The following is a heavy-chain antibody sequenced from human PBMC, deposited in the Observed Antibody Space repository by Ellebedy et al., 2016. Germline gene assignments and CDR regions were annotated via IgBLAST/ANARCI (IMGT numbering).Heavy chain of an antibody. CDR2: ISWDSGTR. Sequence: GESLKISCSASGFAFDDYAMHWVRQVPGKGLEWVSLISWDSGTRYYIDSVKGRFTISRDNSERSLHLHMNSLRTEDTAVYYCAKGKETVITWLDDWGQGTLVTVSS. D-gene: IGHD3-16*01. V-gene: IGHV3-43*01. CDR1: GFAFDDYA. CDR3: AKGKETVITWLDD. J-gene: IGHJ4*02.